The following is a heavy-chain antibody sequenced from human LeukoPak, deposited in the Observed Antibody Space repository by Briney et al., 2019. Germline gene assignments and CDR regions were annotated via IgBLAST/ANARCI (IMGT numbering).Heavy chain of an antibody. V-gene: IGHV3-7*01. CDR2: IKQDGSEK. CDR3: EEGITGGW. CDR1: GFTFSNYW. J-gene: IGHJ4*02. D-gene: IGHD1-14*01. Sequence: GGSLRLSCAASGFTFSNYWLTWVRQAPGKGLEWVANIKQDGSEKYYVDSVKGRFTISRDNAKNSLYLQMNSPRAEDTAVYYCEEGITGGWWGQGTLVTVSS.